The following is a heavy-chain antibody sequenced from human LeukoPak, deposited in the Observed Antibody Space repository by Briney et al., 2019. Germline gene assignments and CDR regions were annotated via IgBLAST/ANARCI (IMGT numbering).Heavy chain of an antibody. CDR2: INPSGGGT. D-gene: IGHD1-26*01. CDR1: GYTFTSYN. J-gene: IGHJ4*02. V-gene: IGHV1-46*01. CDR3: ARDGIVGATYY. Sequence: ASVKVSCKAYGYTFTSYNMHWVRQAPGQGLEWMGIINPSGGGTSYAQKFQGRVTMTRDTSTSTVYMELSSLRSEDTAVYYCARDGIVGATYYWGQGTLVTVSS.